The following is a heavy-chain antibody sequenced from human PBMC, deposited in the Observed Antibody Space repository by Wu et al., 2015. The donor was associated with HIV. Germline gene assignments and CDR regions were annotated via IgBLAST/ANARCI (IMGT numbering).Heavy chain of an antibody. D-gene: IGHD5-24*01. CDR2: MNPNSGNT. V-gene: IGHV1-8*01. CDR1: GYTFTSYD. J-gene: IGHJ3*02. CDR3: ARGGGRWLQHDAFDI. Sequence: QVQLVQSGAEVKKPGASVKVSCKASGYTFTSYDINWVRQATGQGLEWMGWMNPNSGNTDYAQKFQGRVTMTRNTSISTVYMELSSLRSEDTAVYYCARGGGRWLQHDAFDIWAKGQWSPSL.